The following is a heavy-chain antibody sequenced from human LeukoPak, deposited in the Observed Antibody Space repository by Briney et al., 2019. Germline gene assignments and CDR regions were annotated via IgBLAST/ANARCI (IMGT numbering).Heavy chain of an antibody. D-gene: IGHD6-19*01. CDR2: ISTYDGTT. Sequence: AASVKVSCKASGYTFTTYGINWVRQAPGQGLEWMGWISTYDGTTNYAQKLQGRVTMTTDTSTSTVYMELRSLRSDDTAMYYCARTGSSGWYVFYFDYWGQGTLVTVPS. V-gene: IGHV1-18*01. CDR3: ARTGSSGWYVFYFDY. J-gene: IGHJ4*02. CDR1: GYTFTTYG.